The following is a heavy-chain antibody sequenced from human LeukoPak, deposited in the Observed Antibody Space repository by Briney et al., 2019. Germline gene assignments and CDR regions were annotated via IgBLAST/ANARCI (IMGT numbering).Heavy chain of an antibody. Sequence: GASVKVSCKASGGTFSSYAISWVRQAPGQGLEWMGGIIPIFGTANYAQKFQGRVTITTDESTSTAYMELSSLRSEDTAVYYCARRGCSSTSCYRIEDWFDPWGQGTLVTVSS. J-gene: IGHJ5*02. V-gene: IGHV1-69*05. CDR1: GGTFSSYA. D-gene: IGHD2-2*02. CDR3: ARRGCSSTSCYRIEDWFDP. CDR2: IIPIFGTA.